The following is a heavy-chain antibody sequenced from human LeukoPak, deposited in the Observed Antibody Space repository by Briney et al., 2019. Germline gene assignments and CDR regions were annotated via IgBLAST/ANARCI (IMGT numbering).Heavy chain of an antibody. J-gene: IGHJ5*02. D-gene: IGHD6-13*01. CDR2: IDPSDSYT. Sequence: HGESLKISCKGSGYSFTSYWISWVRQMPGKGLEWMGRIDPSDSYTNYSPSFQGHVTISADKSISTAYLQWSSLKASDTAMYYCARSRHGIAAAGTRSWFDPWGQETLVTVSS. CDR1: GYSFTSYW. CDR3: ARSRHGIAAAGTRSWFDP. V-gene: IGHV5-10-1*01.